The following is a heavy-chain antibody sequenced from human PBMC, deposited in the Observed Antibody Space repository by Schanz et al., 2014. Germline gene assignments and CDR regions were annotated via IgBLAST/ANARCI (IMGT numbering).Heavy chain of an antibody. V-gene: IGHV3-23*01. CDR3: AKDPRGDKNDRAYYFDY. D-gene: IGHD3-10*01. Sequence: EVHLLDSGGGLVQPGGSLRLSCAASGFTFSSYAMSWVRQAPGKGLEWVSSISSGGNPYYANSVKGRVGISRDNSENTLYLQMSSLRVEDTAVYYCAKDPRGDKNDRAYYFDYWGQGTLVSVSS. CDR1: GFTFSSYA. J-gene: IGHJ4*02. CDR2: ISSGGNP.